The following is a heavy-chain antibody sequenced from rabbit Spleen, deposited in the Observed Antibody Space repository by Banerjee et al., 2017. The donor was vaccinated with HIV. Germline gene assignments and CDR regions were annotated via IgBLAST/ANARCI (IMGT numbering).Heavy chain of an antibody. D-gene: IGHD8-1*01. CDR1: GVSFGDRDV. CDR2: INAATGKP. J-gene: IGHJ4*01. Sequence: QSLEESGGDLVKPGASLTLTCTASGVSFGDRDVMCWVRQAPGKGLEWIACINAATGKPVYATWAKGRFTISRTSSTTVTLQMTSLTVADTTTYFCARDAGSGDYIDVYFDLWGQGTLVTVS. CDR3: ARDAGSGDYIDVYFDL. V-gene: IGHV1S40*01.